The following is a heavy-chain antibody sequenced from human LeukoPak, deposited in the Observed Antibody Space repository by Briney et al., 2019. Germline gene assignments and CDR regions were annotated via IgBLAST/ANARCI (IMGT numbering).Heavy chain of an antibody. V-gene: IGHV3-23*01. CDR2: ISGSGGST. Sequence: SGGSLRLSCAASGFTFSSYAMSWVRQAPGKGLEWVSVISGSGGSTYYADSVKGRFTISRDNSKNTLYLQMNSLRAEDTAVYYCANLGGGIDHYGDSGRYFQHWGQGTLVTVSS. CDR1: GFTFSSYA. CDR3: ANLGGGIDHYGDSGRYFQH. J-gene: IGHJ1*01. D-gene: IGHD4-17*01.